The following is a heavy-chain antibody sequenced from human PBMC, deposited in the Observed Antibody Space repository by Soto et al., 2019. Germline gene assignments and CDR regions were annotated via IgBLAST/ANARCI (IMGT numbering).Heavy chain of an antibody. J-gene: IGHJ4*02. Sequence: QVQLHQWGAALLKPSETLSLTCAVYGGSFSDYYWTWIRQSPEKGLEWIGEVNHDGSTNYDPSLKSRVAISADTSKNQFSLELRSLTAADTAVYYCARGTSLTGVLQRGAPDKYYFDYWSQGTRVTVSS. CDR1: GGSFSDYY. V-gene: IGHV4-34*01. CDR2: VNHDGST. D-gene: IGHD3-9*01. CDR3: ARGTSLTGVLQRGAPDKYYFDY.